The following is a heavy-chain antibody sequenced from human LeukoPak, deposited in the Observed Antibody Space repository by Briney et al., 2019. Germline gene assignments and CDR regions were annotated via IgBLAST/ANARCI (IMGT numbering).Heavy chain of an antibody. CDR2: IYYSGST. J-gene: IGHJ6*02. CDR1: GGSICSYY. V-gene: IGHV4-59*01. CDR3: ARDELQWLPPYYYNYGMDV. Sequence: PGTLSHTSIVSGGSICSYYWSWIRQPPGKGLEWIGYIYYSGSTNYNPSHNSRVTMSVDTSKNQFSLKLSSVTAADTAVYYCARDELQWLPPYYYNYGMDVRGQGTTVTVSS. D-gene: IGHD6-19*01.